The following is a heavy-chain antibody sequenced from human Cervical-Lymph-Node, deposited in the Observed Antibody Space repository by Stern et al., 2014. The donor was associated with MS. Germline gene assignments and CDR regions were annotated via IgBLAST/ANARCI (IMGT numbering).Heavy chain of an antibody. D-gene: IGHD2-2*01. CDR2: ITWDSHKI. Sequence: VQLVESGGGFVQPGRSLRLSCAASGFTFQNYAMHWVRQAPGKVLEWVSGITWDSHKIGYADSVKGRFTISRDNAKNSLYLQMNSLRAEDTALYYCAAYCTSPSCYGVDYWGQGTRVTVSS. CDR1: GFTFQNYA. V-gene: IGHV3-9*01. J-gene: IGHJ4*02. CDR3: AAYCTSPSCYGVDY.